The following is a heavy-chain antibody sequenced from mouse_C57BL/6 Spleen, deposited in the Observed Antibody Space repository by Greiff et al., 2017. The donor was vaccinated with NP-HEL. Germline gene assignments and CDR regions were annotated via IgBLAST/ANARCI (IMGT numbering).Heavy chain of an antibody. V-gene: IGHV2-2*01. Sequence: VKLMESGPGLVQPSQSLSITCTVSGFSLTSYGVHWVRQSPGKGLEWLGVIWSGGSTDYNAAFISRLSISKDNSKSQVFFKMNSLQADDTAIYYCARKDEYAMDYWGQGTSVTVSS. CDR2: IWSGGST. CDR1: GFSLTSYG. J-gene: IGHJ4*01. CDR3: ARKDEYAMDY.